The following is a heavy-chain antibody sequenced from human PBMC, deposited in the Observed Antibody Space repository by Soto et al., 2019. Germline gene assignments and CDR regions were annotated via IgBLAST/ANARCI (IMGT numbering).Heavy chain of an antibody. CDR1: GFTFSSYA. CDR2: ISGSGGST. J-gene: IGHJ6*02. V-gene: IGHV3-23*01. Sequence: EVQLLESGGGLVQPGGSLRLSCAASGFTFSSYAMSWVRQAPGKGLEWVSAISGSGGSTYYADSVKGRFTISRDNSKNTLYLQMNSLRAEDTAVYYCASSYRGPAAIWGLVLTPGYYYGMDVWGQGTTVTVSS. D-gene: IGHD2-2*02. CDR3: ASSYRGPAAIWGLVLTPGYYYGMDV.